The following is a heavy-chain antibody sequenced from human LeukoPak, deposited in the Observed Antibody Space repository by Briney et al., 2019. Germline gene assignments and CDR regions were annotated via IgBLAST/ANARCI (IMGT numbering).Heavy chain of an antibody. Sequence: GGSLRLSCAASGFTFSSYAMSWVRQAPGKGLEWVSAISGSGGSTYYADSVKGRFTISRDNSKNTLYLQMNSLRAEDTAVYYCAKDTIGYYRLGVYYFDYWVQGTLVTVSS. CDR1: GFTFSSYA. CDR2: ISGSGGST. V-gene: IGHV3-23*01. J-gene: IGHJ4*02. CDR3: AKDTIGYYRLGVYYFDY. D-gene: IGHD3-16*01.